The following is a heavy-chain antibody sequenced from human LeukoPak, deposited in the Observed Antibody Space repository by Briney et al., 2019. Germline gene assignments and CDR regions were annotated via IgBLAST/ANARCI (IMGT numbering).Heavy chain of an antibody. Sequence: SETLSLTCAVYGGSFSGYYWSWIRQPPGKGLEWSGEINHSGSTNYNPSLKSRVTISVDKSKNQFSLKLSSVTAADTAVYYCARSGAYFDWLFKHWYFDLWGRGTLVTVSS. CDR2: INHSGST. J-gene: IGHJ2*01. CDR3: ARSGAYFDWLFKHWYFDL. CDR1: GGSFSGYY. D-gene: IGHD3-9*01. V-gene: IGHV4-34*01.